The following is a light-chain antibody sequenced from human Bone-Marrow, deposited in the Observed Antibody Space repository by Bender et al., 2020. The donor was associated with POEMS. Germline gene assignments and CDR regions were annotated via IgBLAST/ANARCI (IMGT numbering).Light chain of an antibody. V-gene: IGLV1-44*01. J-gene: IGLJ3*02. CDR3: AAWDAGLGGGV. CDR2: SEN. Sequence: QSVLTQPPSASGTPGQRVTISCSGSNSNIGTNAVNWYQQFPGTAPKLLIYSENQRPSGVPDRFYAFKSGTSASLAISGLQSEDEAEYYCAAWDAGLGGGVCGGGTKLTVL. CDR1: NSNIGTNA.